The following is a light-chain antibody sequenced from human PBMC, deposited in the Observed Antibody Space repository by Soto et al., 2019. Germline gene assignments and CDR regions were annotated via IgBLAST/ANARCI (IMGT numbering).Light chain of an antibody. V-gene: IGKV1-39*01. CDR2: AAS. Sequence: DIQMTQSPSSLSASVGDRVTISCRASQSISSYLNWYHQEPGKAPKLLIYAASSLQSGVPSRFSGSGSGTDFTLTISSLQPEDFATYYCQQSYSTPYTFGGGTKVEIK. J-gene: IGKJ4*01. CDR1: QSISSY. CDR3: QQSYSTPYT.